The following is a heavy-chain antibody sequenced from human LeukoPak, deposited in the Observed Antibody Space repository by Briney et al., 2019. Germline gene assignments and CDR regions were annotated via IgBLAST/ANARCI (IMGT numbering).Heavy chain of an antibody. V-gene: IGHV1-69*06. CDR2: IIPIFGTA. J-gene: IGHJ4*02. Sequence: GASVKVSCKASGGTFSSYAISWVRQAPGQGLEWMGGIIPIFGTANYAQKFQGRVTITADKSTSTAYMELSSLRSEDTAVYYCARPPELELDSYYFDYWGQGTLVTVSS. CDR1: GGTFSSYA. CDR3: ARPPELELDSYYFDY. D-gene: IGHD1-7*01.